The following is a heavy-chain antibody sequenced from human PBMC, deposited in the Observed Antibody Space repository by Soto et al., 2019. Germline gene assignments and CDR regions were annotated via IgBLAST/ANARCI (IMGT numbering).Heavy chain of an antibody. CDR3: ARDDYIADDHRRFFDF. J-gene: IGHJ4*02. V-gene: IGHV4-38-2*02. CDR2: IYHTGAT. CDR1: GYSISGGYY. Sequence: SETLSLTCVVSGYSISGGYYWAWMRQSPGKELEWIGSIYHTGATSYNPSLKSRVTISVDTSKNQFSLKLTSVSAADTAVCYCARDDYIADDHRRFFDFWGQGTLVTVSS. D-gene: IGHD3-16*01.